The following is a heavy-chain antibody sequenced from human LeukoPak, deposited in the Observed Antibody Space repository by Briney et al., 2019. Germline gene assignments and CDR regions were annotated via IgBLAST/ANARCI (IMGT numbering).Heavy chain of an antibody. Sequence: GGSLRLSCSASGFTFSINSVNWVRQAPGKGLEWVSYISSSGNTMYYADSVKGRFTISRDNAKNSLYLHMNSLRAEDTAVYYCARVYYDFWSGLPDYWGQGTLVTVSS. CDR2: ISSSGNTM. CDR3: ARVYYDFWSGLPDY. J-gene: IGHJ4*02. CDR1: GFTFSINS. V-gene: IGHV3-48*01. D-gene: IGHD3-3*01.